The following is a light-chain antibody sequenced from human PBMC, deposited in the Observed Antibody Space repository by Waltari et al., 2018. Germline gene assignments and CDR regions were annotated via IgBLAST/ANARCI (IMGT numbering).Light chain of an antibody. Sequence: QSALTQPPSASGSPGQSVTISCTATGRDVGGYNYVSWYQQHPGKAPKLMIYEVSKRPSGVPDRFSGSKSGNTASLTVSGLQSEDEADYYCSSYAGSFPYVFGTGTKVTVL. CDR2: EVS. CDR3: SSYAGSFPYV. J-gene: IGLJ1*01. CDR1: GRDVGGYNY. V-gene: IGLV2-8*01.